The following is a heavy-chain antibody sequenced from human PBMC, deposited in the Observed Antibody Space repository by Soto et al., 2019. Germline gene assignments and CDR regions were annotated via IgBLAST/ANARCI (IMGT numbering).Heavy chain of an antibody. CDR3: AKRLTTVTNYFDY. CDR2: ISGSGGST. D-gene: IGHD4-17*01. Sequence: SLRLSCAASGFTFSSYAMSWVRQAPGKGLEWVPAISGSGGSTYYADSVKGRFTISRDNSKNTLYLQMNSLRAEDTAVYYCAKRLTTVTNYFDYWGQGTLVTVSS. J-gene: IGHJ4*02. V-gene: IGHV3-23*01. CDR1: GFTFSSYA.